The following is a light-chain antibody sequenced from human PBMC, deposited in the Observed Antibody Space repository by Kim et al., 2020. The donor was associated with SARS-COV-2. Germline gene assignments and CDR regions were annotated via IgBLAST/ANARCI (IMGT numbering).Light chain of an antibody. CDR1: QSVSSN. J-gene: IGKJ2*01. V-gene: IGKV3-15*01. CDR2: DAS. CDR3: KQYDNWPYT. Sequence: EIVMTQSPATLSVSPGERATLSCRASQSVSSNLAWYQQKPGQAPRLLIYDASTGATGIPARFSGSGSGTEFTLTISSLQSEDFVVYYCKQYDNWPYTFGQGTKLEI.